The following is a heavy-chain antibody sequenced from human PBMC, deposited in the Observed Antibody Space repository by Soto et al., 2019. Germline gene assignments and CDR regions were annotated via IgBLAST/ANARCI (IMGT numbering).Heavy chain of an antibody. CDR3: AKDWGRYCCGGSCYLFDY. J-gene: IGHJ4*02. CDR2: ISYDGSNK. V-gene: IGHV3-30*18. D-gene: IGHD2-15*01. CDR1: GFTFSSYV. Sequence: QVQLVESGGGVVQPGRSLRLSCAASGFTFSSYVMHWVRQAPGKGLEWVAKISYDGSNKYYADSVKGRFTISRDNSKNTLYLQMNSLRAEDTALYYCAKDWGRYCCGGSCYLFDYWGQGTLVTVSS.